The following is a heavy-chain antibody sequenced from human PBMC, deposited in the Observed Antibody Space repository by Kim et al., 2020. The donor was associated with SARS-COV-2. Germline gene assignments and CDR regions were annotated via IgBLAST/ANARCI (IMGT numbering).Heavy chain of an antibody. CDR2: ST. J-gene: IGHJ5*02. D-gene: IGHD1-1*01. V-gene: IGHV4-31*02. CDR3: ARELEGWFDP. Sequence: STYSNPSLKSRVTISVDTSKNQFSLKLSSVTAADTAVYYCARELEGWFDPWGQGTLVTVSS.